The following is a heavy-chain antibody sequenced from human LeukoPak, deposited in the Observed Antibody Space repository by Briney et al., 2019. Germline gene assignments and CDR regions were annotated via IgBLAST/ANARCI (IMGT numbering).Heavy chain of an antibody. CDR1: GYTLTELS. J-gene: IGHJ3*02. V-gene: IGHV1-24*01. CDR2: FDPEDGET. CDR3: ATDLDTAMVTGAFDI. D-gene: IGHD5-18*01. Sequence: ASVKVSCKVSGYTLTELSMHWVRQAPGKGLEWMGGFDPEDGETIYAQKFQGRVTMTEDTSTDTAYMELSSLRSEDTAVYYCATDLDTAMVTGAFDIWGQGTMVTVSS.